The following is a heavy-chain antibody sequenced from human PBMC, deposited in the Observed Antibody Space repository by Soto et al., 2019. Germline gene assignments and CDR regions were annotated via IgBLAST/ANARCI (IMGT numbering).Heavy chain of an antibody. CDR2: MNPNSGNT. V-gene: IGHV1-8*01. CDR3: ARGPPYRGYDLYYYYYYMDV. CDR1: GYTFTSYD. D-gene: IGHD5-12*01. Sequence: ASVKVSCKASGYTFTSYDINWVRQATGQGLEWMGWMNPNSGNTGYAQKFQGRVTMTRNTSISTAYMELSSLRSEDTAVYYCARGPPYRGYDLYYYYYYMDVWGKGTTVTVSS. J-gene: IGHJ6*03.